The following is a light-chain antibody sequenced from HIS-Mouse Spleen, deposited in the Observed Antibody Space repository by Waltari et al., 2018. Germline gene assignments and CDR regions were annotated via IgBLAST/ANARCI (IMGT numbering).Light chain of an antibody. CDR2: DDS. CDR1: NIGSKS. Sequence: SYVLTQPPSVSVAPGKTARITCGGNNIGSKSVHWYQPKPGQAPVLVVYDDSDRPSGIPERFSGSNAGNTATLTISGTQAMDEADYYCQAWDSSTVVFGGGTKLTVL. J-gene: IGLJ2*01. V-gene: IGLV3-21*01. CDR3: QAWDSSTVV.